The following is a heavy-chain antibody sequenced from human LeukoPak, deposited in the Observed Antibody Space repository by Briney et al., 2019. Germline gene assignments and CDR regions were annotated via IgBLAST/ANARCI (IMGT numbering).Heavy chain of an antibody. CDR3: AKAYTRSWYAAFDI. CDR1: GFAFTDYA. V-gene: IGHV3-23*01. D-gene: IGHD6-13*01. CDR2: ITDSGGGT. Sequence: PGGSLRLSCAASGFAFTDYAISWVRQAPGKGLEWVSAITDSGGGTYYADSVKGRFTISRDNSKNTLYLQMNSLRGDDTAIYYCAKAYTRSWYAAFDIWGQGTMVTISS. J-gene: IGHJ3*02.